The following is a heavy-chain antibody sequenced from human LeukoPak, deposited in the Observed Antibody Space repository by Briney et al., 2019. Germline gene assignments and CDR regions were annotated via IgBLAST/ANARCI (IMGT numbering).Heavy chain of an antibody. CDR1: GYTFTSYG. J-gene: IGHJ6*03. CDR3: ARVGGWEAALGYYYYYYMDV. CDR2: ISTYNGNT. D-gene: IGHD6-13*01. Sequence: GASVKVSCKASGYTFTSYGISWVRQAPGQGLEWMGWISTYNGNTNYAQKLQGRVTMTTDTSTSTAYMELRSLRSDDTAVYYCARVGGWEAALGYYYYYYMDVWGKGTTVTVSS. V-gene: IGHV1-18*01.